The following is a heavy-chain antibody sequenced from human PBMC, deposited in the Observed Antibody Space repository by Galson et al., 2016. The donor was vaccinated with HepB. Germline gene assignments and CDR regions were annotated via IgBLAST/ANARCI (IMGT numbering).Heavy chain of an antibody. D-gene: IGHD1-26*01. V-gene: IGHV3-30-3*01. J-gene: IGHJ5*02. CDR3: VRGGSKYPRSARFDP. CDR2: ISNDGSNK. CDR1: GFTFSYYS. Sequence: SLRLSCAASGFTFSYYSMHWVRQAPGMGLEWVAIISNDGSNKYYADSVKGRFTISRDNSKNTLYLQMNSLSAEDTAVYYCVRGGSKYPRSARFDPWGQGTLVTVSS.